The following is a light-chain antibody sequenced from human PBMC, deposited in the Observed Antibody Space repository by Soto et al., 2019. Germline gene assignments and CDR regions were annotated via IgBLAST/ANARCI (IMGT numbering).Light chain of an antibody. Sequence: QSALTQPASVSGSPGQSLTISCTGTSSDVGGYNYVSWYQQHPGKAPKLMIYDVSNRPSGVSNRFSGSKSGNTASLTISGLQAEDEADYYCSSYTSSSTLRGVFGTGTKLTVL. J-gene: IGLJ1*01. V-gene: IGLV2-14*01. CDR1: SSDVGGYNY. CDR3: SSYTSSSTLRGV. CDR2: DVS.